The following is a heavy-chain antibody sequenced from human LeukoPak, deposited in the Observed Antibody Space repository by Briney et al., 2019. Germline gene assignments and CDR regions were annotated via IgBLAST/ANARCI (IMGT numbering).Heavy chain of an antibody. V-gene: IGHV4-30-2*01. Sequence: KTSETLSLTCTVSGGSISSGGYYWSWIRQPPGKGLEWIGYIYHSGSTYYNPSLKSRVTISVDRSKNQFSLKLSSVTAADTAVYYCARSRGPLDYWGQGTLVTVSS. CDR1: GGSISSGGYY. CDR3: ARSRGPLDY. J-gene: IGHJ4*02. CDR2: IYHSGST.